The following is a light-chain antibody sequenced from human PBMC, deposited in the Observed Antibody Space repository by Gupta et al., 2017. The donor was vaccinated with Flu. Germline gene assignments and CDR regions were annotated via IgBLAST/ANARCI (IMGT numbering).Light chain of an antibody. CDR1: RSTIGTNY. CDR3: AAWADTLSGPGI. J-gene: IGLJ2*01. Sequence: QSVLTQPPSASGAPGQSVTISCSGSRSTIGTNYIYWYQQLPGTAPKLLIYRNNQRPSGVPDRFSGSKSATSASLAISGLRPEDEADYYCAAWADTLSGPGIFGGGTKLTVL. CDR2: RNN. V-gene: IGLV1-47*01.